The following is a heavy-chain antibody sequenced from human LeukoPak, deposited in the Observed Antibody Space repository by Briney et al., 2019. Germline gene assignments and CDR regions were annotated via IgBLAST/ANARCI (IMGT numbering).Heavy chain of an antibody. V-gene: IGHV4-61*02. J-gene: IGHJ4*02. Sequence: TTSETLSLTCTVSGGSISSGSYYWSWIRQPAGKGLEWIGRIYTSGSTNYNPSLKSQVTISVDTSKNQFSLKLSSVTAADTAVYYCARGVVVCCPDYWGQGTLVTVSS. CDR2: IYTSGST. CDR3: ARGVVVCCPDY. CDR1: GGSISSGSYY.